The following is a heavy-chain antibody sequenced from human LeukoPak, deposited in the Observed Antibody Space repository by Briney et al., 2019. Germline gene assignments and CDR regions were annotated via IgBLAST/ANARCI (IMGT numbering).Heavy chain of an antibody. CDR3: ARGYSSSWYYYYYMDV. CDR1: GFTVSSNY. D-gene: IGHD6-13*01. CDR2: IYSGGST. J-gene: IGHJ6*03. Sequence: GGSLRLSCAASGFTVSSNYMSWVRQAPGKGLEWVSVIYSGGSTYYADSVKGRFTISRDNSKNTLYLQMNSLRAEDTAVYYCARGYSSSWYYYYYMDVWGKGTTATVSS. V-gene: IGHV3-53*01.